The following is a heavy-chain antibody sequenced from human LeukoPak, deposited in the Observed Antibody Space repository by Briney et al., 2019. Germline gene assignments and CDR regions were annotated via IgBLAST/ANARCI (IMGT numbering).Heavy chain of an antibody. CDR1: GGSISSGSYY. CDR2: IYTSGST. D-gene: IGHD3-10*01. CDR3: ARSSNYYGSGSFQH. J-gene: IGHJ1*01. Sequence: PSETLSLTCTVSGGSISSGSYYWSWIRQPAGKGLEWIGRIYTSGSTNYNPSLKSRVTISVDTSKNQFSLKLSSVTAADTAVYYCARSSNYYGSGSFQHWGQGTLVTVSS. V-gene: IGHV4-61*02.